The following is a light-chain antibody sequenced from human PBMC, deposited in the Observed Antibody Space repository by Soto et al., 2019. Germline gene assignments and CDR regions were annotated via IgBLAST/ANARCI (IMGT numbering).Light chain of an antibody. CDR3: QQYHSAPRP. J-gene: IGKJ1*01. CDR1: QSISSNY. V-gene: IGKV3-20*01. CDR2: DAS. Sequence: DIVLTQSPGTLSLSPGERATLSCRASQSISSNYLAWYQQKPGQAPRLLIYDASSRATGIPDRFSGSGSGADFTLTINRLEPEDYAVYHCQQYHSAPRPFGHGTQVEI.